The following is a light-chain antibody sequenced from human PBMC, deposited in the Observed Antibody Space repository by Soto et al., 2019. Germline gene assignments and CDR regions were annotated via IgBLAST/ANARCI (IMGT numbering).Light chain of an antibody. V-gene: IGKV2-30*01. CDR2: KVS. CDR3: MQGTYWPCT. J-gene: IGKJ1*01. CDR1: QSLEYSDGSTF. Sequence: DVVMTQSPLSLPVTLGQPASISCRSSQSLEYSDGSTFLIWFQQRPGQSPRRLIYKVSNRDSGVPDRFSGSGSGTDFTLKISRVEAEDVGVYYCMQGTYWPCTFGQGTKVEIK.